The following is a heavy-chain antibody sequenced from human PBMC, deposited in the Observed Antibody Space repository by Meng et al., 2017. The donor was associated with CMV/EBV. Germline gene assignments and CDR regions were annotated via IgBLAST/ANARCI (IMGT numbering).Heavy chain of an antibody. Sequence: GESLKISCAASGFTFSSYGMHWVRQAPGKGQEWVAVIWYDGSNKYYADSVKGRFTISRDNSKNTLYLQMNSLRAEDTAVYYCAKNHEYGSGSYLGLDYWGQGTLVTVSS. J-gene: IGHJ4*02. V-gene: IGHV3-33*06. CDR3: AKNHEYGSGSYLGLDY. CDR2: IWYDGSNK. CDR1: GFTFSSYG. D-gene: IGHD3-10*01.